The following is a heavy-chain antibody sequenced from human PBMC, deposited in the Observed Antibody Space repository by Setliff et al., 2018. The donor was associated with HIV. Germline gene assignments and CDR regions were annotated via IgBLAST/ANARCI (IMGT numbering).Heavy chain of an antibody. Sequence: GGSLRLSCAASGFTFSDYYMSWIRQAPGKGLEWISYIGSSSRYSDYADSVKGRFTISRDNAKNSLYLQMNSLRAEDPAVYYCAREGIAAAGSYSYGFCQIDYWGQGTLVTVSS. V-gene: IGHV3-11*06. CDR1: GFTFSDYY. J-gene: IGHJ4*02. D-gene: IGHD6-13*01. CDR3: AREGIAAAGSYSYGFCQIDY. CDR2: IGSSSRYS.